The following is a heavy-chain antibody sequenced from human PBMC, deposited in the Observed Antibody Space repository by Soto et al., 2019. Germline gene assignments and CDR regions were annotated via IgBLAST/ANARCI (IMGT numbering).Heavy chain of an antibody. Sequence: PGESLKISCAASGFTFSNYWMHWARQAPGKGLVWVSRINIDGSGTTYADSVKGRFAISRDNAKNTVFLEMKNLRAEDTAVYYCARDSYAPHVWGQGTTVTVYS. CDR1: GFTFSNYW. J-gene: IGHJ6*02. CDR2: INIDGSGT. D-gene: IGHD4-17*01. V-gene: IGHV3-74*03. CDR3: ARDSYAPHV.